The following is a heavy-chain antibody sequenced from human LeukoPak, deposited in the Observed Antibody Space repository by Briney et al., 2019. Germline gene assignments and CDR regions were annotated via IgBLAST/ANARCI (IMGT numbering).Heavy chain of an antibody. Sequence: SETLSLTCTVSGGSISGDYWSWIRQPPGKGLEWIGYIYYSGSTNYNPSLKSRVTISVGTSKNQFSLRLISVTAADTAVYYCARHGGTSGRSYRQDAFDIWGQGTMVTVSS. V-gene: IGHV4-59*08. J-gene: IGHJ3*02. D-gene: IGHD3-10*01. CDR3: ARHGGTSGRSYRQDAFDI. CDR2: IYYSGST. CDR1: GGSISGDY.